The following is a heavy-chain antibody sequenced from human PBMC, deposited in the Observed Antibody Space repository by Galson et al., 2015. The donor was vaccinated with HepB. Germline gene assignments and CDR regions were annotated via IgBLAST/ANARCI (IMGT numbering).Heavy chain of an antibody. D-gene: IGHD2-8*02. CDR2: ISWNSGSI. V-gene: IGHV3-9*01. Sequence: SLRLSCAASGFTFDDYAMHWVRQAPGKGLEWVSGISWNSGSIGYADSVKGRFTISRDNAKNSLYLQMNSLRAEDTALYYCAKDIWAGGGRYCTGGVCLTYYMDVWGKGTTVTVSS. J-gene: IGHJ6*03. CDR3: AKDIWAGGGRYCTGGVCLTYYMDV. CDR1: GFTFDDYA.